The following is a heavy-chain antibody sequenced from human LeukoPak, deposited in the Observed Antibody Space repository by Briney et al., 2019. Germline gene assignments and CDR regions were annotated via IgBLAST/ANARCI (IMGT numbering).Heavy chain of an antibody. CDR1: GGSITSYY. J-gene: IGHJ4*02. CDR3: ARARYSYGSFDY. Sequence: PSETLSLTCTVSGGSITSYYWTWIRQPPGKGLEWIGYSYYSGSTNYNPSLSSRVTISVDTSKNQFSLKLSSVTAADTAVYYCARARYSYGSFDYWGQGSLVTVSA. D-gene: IGHD5-18*01. CDR2: SYYSGST. V-gene: IGHV4-59*01.